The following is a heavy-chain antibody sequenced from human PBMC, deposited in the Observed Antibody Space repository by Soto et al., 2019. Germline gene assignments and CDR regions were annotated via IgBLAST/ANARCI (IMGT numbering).Heavy chain of an antibody. CDR3: ASPKYSYGPDY. CDR2: ISSSGSTI. J-gene: IGHJ4*02. CDR1: GCTFSDYY. V-gene: IGHV3-11*01. D-gene: IGHD5-18*01. Sequence: GGSLRLSCAASGCTFSDYYMSWIRQAPGEGLECVSYISSSGSTIYYADSVKRRFTISRDNAKNSLYLQMNSLRAEDTAVYYCASPKYSYGPDYWGQGTLVTVSS.